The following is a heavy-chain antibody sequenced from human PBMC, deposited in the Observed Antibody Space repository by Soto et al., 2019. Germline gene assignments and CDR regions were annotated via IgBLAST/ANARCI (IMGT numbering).Heavy chain of an antibody. Sequence: QVQLVESGGGVVQPGRSLRLSCAASGFTFSSYGMHWVRQAPGKGLEWVAVIWYDGSNKYYADSVKGRFTISRDNSKKTLYLQMNSLRAEDTAVYYCARRRGYSYGRHYYYGMDVWGQGTTVTVSS. CDR2: IWYDGSNK. D-gene: IGHD5-18*01. CDR3: ARRRGYSYGRHYYYGMDV. CDR1: GFTFSSYG. V-gene: IGHV3-33*01. J-gene: IGHJ6*02.